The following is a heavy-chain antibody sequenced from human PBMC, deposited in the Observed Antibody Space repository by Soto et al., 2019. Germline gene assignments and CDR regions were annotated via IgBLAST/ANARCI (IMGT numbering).Heavy chain of an antibody. Sequence: GGSLRLSCAASGFTFSTYWMSWVRQAPGKGLEWVSYINSSSSAKYYVDSVKGRFTISRDNAKNSLYLQMNSLRAEDTAVYYCARDYYYDSSGYLNWFDPWGQGTLVTVSS. V-gene: IGHV3-48*01. CDR1: GFTFSTYW. CDR2: INSSSSAK. CDR3: ARDYYYDSSGYLNWFDP. J-gene: IGHJ5*02. D-gene: IGHD3-22*01.